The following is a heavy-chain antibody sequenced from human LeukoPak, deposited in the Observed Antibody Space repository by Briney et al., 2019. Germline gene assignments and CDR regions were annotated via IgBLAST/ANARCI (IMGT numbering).Heavy chain of an antibody. CDR3: AKDPFSGGSSTSRGYFDY. Sequence: GGSLRLSCAASGFTFSSYAMSWVRQAPGKGLEWVSAFSGSGGSTYYADSVKGRFTLSRDNSKNTLYMQMNSLRAEDTAVYYCAKDPFSGGSSTSRGYFDYWGQGTLVTVSS. CDR2: FSGSGGST. CDR1: GFTFSSYA. D-gene: IGHD2-2*01. V-gene: IGHV3-23*01. J-gene: IGHJ4*02.